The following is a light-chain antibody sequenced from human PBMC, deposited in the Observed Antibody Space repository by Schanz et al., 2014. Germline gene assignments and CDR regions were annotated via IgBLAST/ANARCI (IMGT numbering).Light chain of an antibody. Sequence: EIVLTQSPATLSLSPGERATLSCTASQSVSAYLAWYQQKPGQPPRLLIYDASNRATGIPGRFSGSGSGTDFTLTISRLEPEDFAMYYCQQYDNSLPWTFGQGTKVEVK. J-gene: IGKJ1*01. V-gene: IGKV3-11*01. CDR1: QSVSAY. CDR3: QQYDNSLPWT. CDR2: DAS.